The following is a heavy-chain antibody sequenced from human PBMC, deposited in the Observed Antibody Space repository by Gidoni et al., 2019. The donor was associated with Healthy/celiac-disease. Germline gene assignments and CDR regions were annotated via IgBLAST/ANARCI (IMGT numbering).Heavy chain of an antibody. Sequence: EVQLVESGGGLVQPGRSLRLSCASSGFPFYDYALHWVRQAPGKGLEWVSGISWNRGSIVYADSVKGRFTISRDNAKNSLYLQMNSLRAEDTAMYYCAKDNTEYCTKGVCYTGAFDIWGQGTMVTVSS. J-gene: IGHJ3*02. D-gene: IGHD2-8*01. V-gene: IGHV3-9*01. CDR3: AKDNTEYCTKGVCYTGAFDI. CDR1: GFPFYDYA. CDR2: ISWNRGSI.